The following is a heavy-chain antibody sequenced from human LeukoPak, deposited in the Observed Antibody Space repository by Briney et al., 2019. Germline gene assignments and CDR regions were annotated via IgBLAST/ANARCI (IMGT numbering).Heavy chain of an antibody. Sequence: RSLRLSCAASGFTFSRYGMHWVRQAPGKGLEWVAVITYDGGNKYHADSVKGRFTISRDNSKNTLYLQMNSLRAEDTAVYYCAKDRGSSSSAYGMDVWGQGTTVTVSS. D-gene: IGHD6-13*01. V-gene: IGHV3-30*18. CDR2: ITYDGGNK. CDR1: GFTFSRYG. J-gene: IGHJ6*02. CDR3: AKDRGSSSSAYGMDV.